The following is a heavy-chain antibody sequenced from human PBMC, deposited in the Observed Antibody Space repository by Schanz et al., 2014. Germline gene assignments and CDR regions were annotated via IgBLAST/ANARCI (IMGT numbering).Heavy chain of an antibody. D-gene: IGHD1-26*01. V-gene: IGHV4-39*01. J-gene: IGHJ4*02. CDR3: ARRGIGGTYYREPFDY. CDR2: IYASGGT. CDR1: GGSISSSSYY. Sequence: QLPLQESGPGLVKPSETLSLTCTVSGGSISSSSYYWGWIRQPPGKGLEWIGSIYASGGTYYNPSLKSRAPIPETPPKTLSPRRLSSVPAADTAVYFCARRGIGGTYYREPFDYWGQGTLVTVSS.